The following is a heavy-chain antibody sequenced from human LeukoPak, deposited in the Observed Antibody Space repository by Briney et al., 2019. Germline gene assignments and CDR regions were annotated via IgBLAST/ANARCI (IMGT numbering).Heavy chain of an antibody. CDR3: ARDRGVTIATGYMDV. D-gene: IGHD4-17*01. J-gene: IGHJ6*03. CDR2: INPNSGGT. V-gene: IGHV1-2*02. Sequence: GASVKVSCKASGYTFTGYYMHWVRQAPGQGLEWMGWINPNSGGTNYAQKLQGRVTMTTDTSTSTAYMELRSLRSDDTAVYYCARDRGVTIATGYMDVWGKGTTVTVSS. CDR1: GYTFTGYY.